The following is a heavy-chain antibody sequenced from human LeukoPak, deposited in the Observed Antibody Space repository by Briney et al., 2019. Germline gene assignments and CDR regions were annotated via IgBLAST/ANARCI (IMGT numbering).Heavy chain of an antibody. CDR2: IYYSGST. J-gene: IGHJ4*02. V-gene: IGHV4-31*03. Sequence: SQTLSLTCTVSGGSISSGVYYWTWIRQHPGKGLEWIGFIYYSGSTNYNPSLKSRVTISVATSKNQFSLKLSSVTAADTAVYYCARVCSSSLGGRDYYFDYWGQGTLVTVSS. CDR1: GGSISSGVYY. D-gene: IGHD6-19*01. CDR3: ARVCSSSLGGRDYYFDY.